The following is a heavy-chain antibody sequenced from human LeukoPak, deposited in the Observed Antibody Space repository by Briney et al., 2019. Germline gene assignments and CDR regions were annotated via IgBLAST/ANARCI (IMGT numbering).Heavy chain of an antibody. CDR1: GSIFASYW. D-gene: IGHD1-26*01. Sequence: GXXLQISCQGSGSIFASYWIGWGRPLPGKGLEWMGIIYPGDCDTRDSPSLQGQVTISADKSISTAYLQWSSLKASDTAMYYCARPSGSDDYMDVWGKGTTVTVSS. J-gene: IGHJ6*03. V-gene: IGHV5-51*01. CDR2: IYPGDCDT. CDR3: ARPSGSDDYMDV.